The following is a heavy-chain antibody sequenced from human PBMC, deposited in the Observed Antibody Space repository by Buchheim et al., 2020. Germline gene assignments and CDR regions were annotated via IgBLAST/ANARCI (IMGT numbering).Heavy chain of an antibody. CDR1: GFTLSSYA. J-gene: IGHJ4*02. D-gene: IGHD3/OR15-3a*01. CDR2: IGGSGGST. V-gene: IGHV3-23*01. Sequence: EVQLLESGGDLVQPGGSLRLSCAASGFTLSSYAMSWVRQAPGKGLEWVSAIGGSGGSTYYADSVKGRFTISRDNSKNTLYLQMNSLRVEDTAVYYCAKVRPHAGSHDFFFDCWGQGTL. CDR3: AKVRPHAGSHDFFFDC.